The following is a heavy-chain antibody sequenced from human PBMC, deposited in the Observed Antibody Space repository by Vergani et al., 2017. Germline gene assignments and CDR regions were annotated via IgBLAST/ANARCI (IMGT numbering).Heavy chain of an antibody. CDR1: GFTFSSYG. CDR3: ARDPATVVPEPFFDY. Sequence: QVQLVESGGGVVQPGRSLRLSCAASGFTFSSYGMHWVRQAPGKGLEWVAVIWYDGSNKYYADAVKGRFTISRDNSKNTVYLQMNSLRAEDTAVYYCARDPATVVPEPFFDYWGQGTLVTVSS. D-gene: IGHD1-14*01. V-gene: IGHV3-33*01. J-gene: IGHJ4*02. CDR2: IWYDGSNK.